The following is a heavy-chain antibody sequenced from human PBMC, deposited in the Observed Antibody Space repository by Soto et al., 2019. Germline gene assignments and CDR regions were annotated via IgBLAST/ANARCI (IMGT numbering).Heavy chain of an antibody. Sequence: SVKVSCKASGGTFSSYAISWVRQAPGQGLEWMGGIIPIFGTANYAQKFQGRVTITADESTSTAYMELSSLRSEDTAVYYCARRGVGARGDYYGMDVWGQGTTGTAP. CDR2: IIPIFGTA. V-gene: IGHV1-69*13. D-gene: IGHD1-26*01. CDR1: GGTFSSYA. J-gene: IGHJ6*02. CDR3: ARRGVGARGDYYGMDV.